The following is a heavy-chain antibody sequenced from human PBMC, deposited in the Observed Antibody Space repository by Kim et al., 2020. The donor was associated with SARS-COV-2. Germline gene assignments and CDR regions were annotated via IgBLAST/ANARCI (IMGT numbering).Heavy chain of an antibody. Sequence: GGSLRLSCAASGFTFSNTWMSWVRQAPGKGLEWVGLIRSKTDGGTSAYAAPVKGRITISRDDSKNTLYLQMNSLETEDTAVYYCTTYAYGGKGFWGQGTLVTVSS. CDR1: GFTFSNTW. V-gene: IGHV3-15*01. CDR3: TTYAYGGKGF. CDR2: IRSKTDGGTS. J-gene: IGHJ4*02. D-gene: IGHD4-17*01.